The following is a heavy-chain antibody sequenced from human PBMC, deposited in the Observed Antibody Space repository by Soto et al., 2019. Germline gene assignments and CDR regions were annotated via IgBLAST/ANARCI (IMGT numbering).Heavy chain of an antibody. CDR2: ISGSGGST. V-gene: IGHV3-23*01. CDR1: GFTFSSYA. J-gene: IGHJ4*02. Sequence: PGGSLRLSCAASGFTFSSYAMSWVRQAPGKGLEWVSAISGSGGSTYYADSVKGRFTISRDNSKTTLYLQMNSLRAEDTAVYYCAEADSDRVGVVIDDYWGQGTLVTVSS. CDR3: AEADSDRVGVVIDDY. D-gene: IGHD3-3*01.